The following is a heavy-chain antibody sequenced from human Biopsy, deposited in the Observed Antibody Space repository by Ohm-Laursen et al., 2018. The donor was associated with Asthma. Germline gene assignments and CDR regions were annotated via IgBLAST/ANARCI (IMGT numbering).Heavy chain of an antibody. CDR1: GFNFHNYG. V-gene: IGHV3-30*18. Sequence: LTLTRAASGFNFHNYGMNWVRLAPGKGLEWVAQILFDGRKINYPDSVKGRFTISRDNSKNMVYLQMNSLRPEDTAVYYCAKDRVAGRSYYFDYWGQGSLVSVSS. CDR3: AKDRVAGRSYYFDY. CDR2: ILFDGRKI. J-gene: IGHJ4*02. D-gene: IGHD6-13*01.